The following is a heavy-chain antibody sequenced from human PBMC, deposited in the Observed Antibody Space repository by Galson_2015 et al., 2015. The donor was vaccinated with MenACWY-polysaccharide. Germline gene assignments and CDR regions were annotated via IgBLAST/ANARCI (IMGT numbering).Heavy chain of an antibody. V-gene: IGHV1-69*10. CDR2: IIPILGTP. CDR1: GGTFRSHA. J-gene: IGHJ6*02. CDR3: ARRGVTYIRNTSYYYGMDV. D-gene: IGHD3-10*01. Sequence: SAKVSCKAPGGTFRSHAVSWVRQAPGQGLEWMGGIIPILGTPNYAQKFQGRVTITADQSTRTVFMELTSLKSEDTAVYYCARRGVTYIRNTSYYYGMDVWGQGTTVIVSS.